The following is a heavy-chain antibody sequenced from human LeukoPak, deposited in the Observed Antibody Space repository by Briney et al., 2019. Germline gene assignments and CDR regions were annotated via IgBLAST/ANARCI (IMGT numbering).Heavy chain of an antibody. J-gene: IGHJ4*02. V-gene: IGHV1-2*02. CDR1: GCTVTGYY. D-gene: IGHD6-19*01. Sequence: GASVKVSCKASGCTVTGYYMHWVRQAPGQGLEWMGWINPNSGGTNYAQKFQGRVTMTRDTSISTAYMELSRLRSDDTAVYYCARGYSSGWYVEYFDYWGQGTLVTVSS. CDR3: ARGYSSGWYVEYFDY. CDR2: INPNSGGT.